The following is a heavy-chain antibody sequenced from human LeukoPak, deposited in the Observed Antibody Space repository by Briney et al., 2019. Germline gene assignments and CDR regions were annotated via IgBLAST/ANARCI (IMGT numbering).Heavy chain of an antibody. V-gene: IGHV4-39*07. CDR1: GGSISSSSYY. J-gene: IGHJ4*02. CDR3: ASVVTAIPGYFDY. Sequence: SETLSLTCTVSGGSISSSSYYWGWIRQPPGKGLEWIGSIYYSGSTYYNPSLKSRVTISVGTSKNQFSLKLSSVTAADTAVYYCASVVTAIPGYFDYWGQGTLVTVSS. CDR2: IYYSGST. D-gene: IGHD2-21*02.